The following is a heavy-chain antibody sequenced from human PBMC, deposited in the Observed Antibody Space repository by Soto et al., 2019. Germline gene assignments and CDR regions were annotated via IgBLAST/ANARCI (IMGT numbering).Heavy chain of an antibody. Sequence: GGSLRLSCAASGFSFSLSWMHWVRQAPGKGLVWVSNINKDGSVKTYADSVKGRFTISRDNAKNSLYLQMNSLTAEDTAVYYCARDFLDPSNMDVWGKGTTVTVSS. V-gene: IGHV3-7*01. J-gene: IGHJ6*03. CDR2: INKDGSVK. CDR1: GFSFSLSW. D-gene: IGHD1-1*01. CDR3: ARDFLDPSNMDV.